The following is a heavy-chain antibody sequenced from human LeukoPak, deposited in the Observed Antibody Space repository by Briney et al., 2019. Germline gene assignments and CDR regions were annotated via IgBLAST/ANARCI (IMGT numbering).Heavy chain of an antibody. Sequence: SVKVSCKASGGTFSSYAISWVRQAPGQGLEWMGGIIPIFGTANYAQKFQGRVTITADESTSTAYMELSSLGSEDTAVYYCASGYCSGGSCYHKLDYWGQGTLVTVSS. D-gene: IGHD2-15*01. CDR2: IIPIFGTA. V-gene: IGHV1-69*13. J-gene: IGHJ4*02. CDR3: ASGYCSGGSCYHKLDY. CDR1: GGTFSSYA.